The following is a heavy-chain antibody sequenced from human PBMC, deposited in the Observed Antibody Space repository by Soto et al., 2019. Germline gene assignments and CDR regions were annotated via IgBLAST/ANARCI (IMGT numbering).Heavy chain of an antibody. J-gene: IGHJ4*01. D-gene: IGHD6-19*01. CDR1: GYSIRSGSY. Sequence: PSETLSLTCSVSGYSIRSGSYWGWIRQPPGKGPEWIASIYHGGTTFYNPSLKSRATLSVDTSNNQFSLKLTSVTAADTAVYYCARVHVMVVAGSTFDYWGHGTLVTVSS. V-gene: IGHV4-38-2*02. CDR2: IYHGGTT. CDR3: ARVHVMVVAGSTFDY.